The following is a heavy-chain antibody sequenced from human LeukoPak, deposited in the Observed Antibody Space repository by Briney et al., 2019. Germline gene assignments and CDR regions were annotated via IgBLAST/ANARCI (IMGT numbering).Heavy chain of an antibody. CDR3: AKQLGYCSDGSCYFPY. V-gene: IGHV3-23*01. CDR1: GFTFSSSA. J-gene: IGHJ4*02. D-gene: IGHD2-15*01. CDR2: ISNDGGYT. Sequence: GGSLRLSCAASGFTFSSSAISWVRQAPGKGLEWVSAISNDGGYTYYADSVQGRFTISRDNSKSTLCLQMNSLRAEDTAVYYCAKQLGYCSDGSCYFPYWGQGTLVTVSS.